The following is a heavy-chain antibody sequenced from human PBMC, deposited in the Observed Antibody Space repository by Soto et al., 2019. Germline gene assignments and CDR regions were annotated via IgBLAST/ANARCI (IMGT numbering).Heavy chain of an antibody. V-gene: IGHV4-4*07. CDR1: GGSIYTYS. CDR2: IYSSGSA. CDR3: ATIVCANDY. Sequence: WETLSLTCTVSGGSIYTYSWTWLRQPAGKGLEWIGHIYSSGSANYNPSLKSRVSMSVDTSKNQFSLKLNSVTAADTAVYYCATIVCANDYWGQGALVTVSS. J-gene: IGHJ4*02. D-gene: IGHD1-26*01.